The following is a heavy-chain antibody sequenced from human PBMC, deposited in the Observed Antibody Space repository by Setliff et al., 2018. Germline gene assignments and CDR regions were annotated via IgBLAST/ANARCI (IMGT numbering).Heavy chain of an antibody. Sequence: SVKVSCKASGGTFSDYGISWVRQAPGQGLEWMGGTIPIFGTTDYAQKFQGRVTIITDESRSTAFMQLSSLRSEDTAVYYCVREGVDSRSSTDYRYYMDVWGKGTTVTVSS. D-gene: IGHD3-22*01. CDR1: GGTFSDYG. V-gene: IGHV1-69*05. CDR3: VREGVDSRSSTDYRYYMDV. CDR2: TIPIFGTT. J-gene: IGHJ6*03.